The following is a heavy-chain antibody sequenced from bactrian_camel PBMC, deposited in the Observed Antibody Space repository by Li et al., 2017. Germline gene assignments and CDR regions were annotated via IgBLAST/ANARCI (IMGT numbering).Heavy chain of an antibody. CDR1: GYIYTSYS. Sequence: HVQLVESGGGSVEAGGSLRLSCAADGYIYTSYSMAWFRQTPGKEREGVAAIRINRDGTYYADSVKGRFTIARDSTKNTVYLQMNSLKPEDTAMYYCAAGVISASAPVFCRPSQWGQGTQVTVS. CDR2: IRINRDGT. CDR3: AAGVISASAPVFCRPSQ. D-gene: IGHD2*01. V-gene: IGHV3S63*01. J-gene: IGHJ4*01.